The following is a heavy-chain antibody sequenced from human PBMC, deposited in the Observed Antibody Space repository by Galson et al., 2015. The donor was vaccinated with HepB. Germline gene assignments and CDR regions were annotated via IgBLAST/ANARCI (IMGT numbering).Heavy chain of an antibody. V-gene: IGHV3-23*01. CDR3: ARVDVLLRFGELHDAFDI. J-gene: IGHJ3*02. D-gene: IGHD3-10*01. Sequence: SLRLSCAASGFTFSSYAMSWVRQAPGKGLEWVSAISGSGSITYYADSVKGRFTISGDNSKNTLYLQMNSLRAEDTAVYFCARVDVLLRFGELHDAFDIWGQGTMVTVSS. CDR2: ISGSGSIT. CDR1: GFTFSSYA.